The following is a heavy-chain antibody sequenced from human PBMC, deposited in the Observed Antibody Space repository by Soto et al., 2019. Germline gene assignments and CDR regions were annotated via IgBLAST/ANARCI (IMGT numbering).Heavy chain of an antibody. Sequence: TSETLSLTYTVSGGSISSYYGSWIRQPPGKGLEWIGYIYYSGSTNYNPSLKSRVTISVDTSKNQFSLKLSSVTAADTAVYYCARVSGYSSGWYSPSGYYNYGIDVWGQGTKVTVSS. CDR1: GGSISSYY. V-gene: IGHV4-59*01. CDR2: IYYSGST. J-gene: IGHJ6*02. CDR3: ARVSGYSSGWYSPSGYYNYGIDV. D-gene: IGHD6-19*01.